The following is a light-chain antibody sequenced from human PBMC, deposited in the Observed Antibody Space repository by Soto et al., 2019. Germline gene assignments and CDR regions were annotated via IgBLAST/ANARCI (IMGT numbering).Light chain of an antibody. CDR2: EVS. V-gene: IGLV2-14*01. Sequence: QSALTQPASVSGPPGKSITISCTGPSSDFGGYNYVSWYQQHPGKAPKLMIYEVSNRPSGVSNRFSGSKSGNTASLTISGLQAEDEADYYCSSYTSSSTPYVFGTGTKLTVL. CDR1: SSDFGGYNY. CDR3: SSYTSSSTPYV. J-gene: IGLJ1*01.